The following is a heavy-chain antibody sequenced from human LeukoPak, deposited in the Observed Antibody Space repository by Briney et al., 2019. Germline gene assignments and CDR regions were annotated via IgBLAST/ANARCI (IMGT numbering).Heavy chain of an antibody. CDR2: INHSGST. J-gene: IGHJ4*02. Sequence: PSETLSLTCTVSGGSISSGDYYWSWIRQPPGKGLEWIGGINHSGSTNYNPSLKSRVTISVDTSKNQFSLKLSSVTAADTAVYYCARSQKYDYVWGSYRRNGYYFDYWGQGTLVTVSS. CDR3: ARSQKYDYVWGSYRRNGYYFDY. CDR1: GGSISSGDYY. V-gene: IGHV4-39*07. D-gene: IGHD3-16*02.